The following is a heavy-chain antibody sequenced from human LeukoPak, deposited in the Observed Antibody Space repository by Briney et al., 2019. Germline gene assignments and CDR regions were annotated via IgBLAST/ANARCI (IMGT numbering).Heavy chain of an antibody. CDR2: IYHSGST. Sequence: PSETLSLTCTVSGYSISSGYYWGWIRQPPGKGLEWIGSIYHSGSTYYNPSLKSRVTISVDTSKNQFSLKLSSVTAADTAVYYCARARCSGGSCYSDAFDIWGQGTMVTVSS. D-gene: IGHD2-15*01. CDR3: ARARCSGGSCYSDAFDI. V-gene: IGHV4-38-2*02. J-gene: IGHJ3*02. CDR1: GYSISSGYY.